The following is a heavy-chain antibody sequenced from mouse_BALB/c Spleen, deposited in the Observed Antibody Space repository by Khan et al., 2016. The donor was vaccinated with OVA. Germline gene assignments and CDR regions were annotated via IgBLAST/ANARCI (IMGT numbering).Heavy chain of an antibody. D-gene: IGHD1-1*01. CDR3: ARPYYGSAWFAY. Sequence: QVQLKQSGPGLVAPSQSLSITCTVSGFSLTNYGVHWVRQSPGKGLEWLGVMWAGGSTNYNSALMSRLNITKDNSTSKIFLKVNSLQTDDTAMYYCARPYYGSAWFAYWGQGTLVTVSA. CDR2: MWAGGST. V-gene: IGHV2-9*02. J-gene: IGHJ3*01. CDR1: GFSLTNYG.